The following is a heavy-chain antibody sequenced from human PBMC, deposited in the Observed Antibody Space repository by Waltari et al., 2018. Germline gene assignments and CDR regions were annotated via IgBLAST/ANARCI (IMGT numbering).Heavy chain of an antibody. CDR3: ARVSRRTYRSPVPGRHYYYGMDV. CDR1: GASLISSSHY. Sequence: LQESGPKLVKPSETLSLICSVSGASLISSSHYWGWVRQPPGRGMEWIGNVYYTGIAFYNPSLRIRVNMSLDTSTNEFSLSLTSVTAADTAVYFCARVSRRTYRSPVPGRHYYYGMDVWGQGTTVTVSS. V-gene: IGHV4-39*01. D-gene: IGHD1-1*01. J-gene: IGHJ6*02. CDR2: VYYTGIA.